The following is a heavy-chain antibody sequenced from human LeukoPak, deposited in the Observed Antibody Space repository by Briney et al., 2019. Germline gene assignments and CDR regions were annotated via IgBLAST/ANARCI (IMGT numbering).Heavy chain of an antibody. V-gene: IGHV3-7*04. CDR2: IKKDGSEE. D-gene: IGHD6-19*01. CDR1: GSTFSSYW. Sequence: GGSLRLSCAASGSTFSSYWMNWVRQAPGKGLEWVANIKKDGSEENYVDSVKGRFTISRDNAKNTLYLQMNSLRAEDTAVYYCAGGSGWLIDYWGQGTLVTVSS. J-gene: IGHJ4*02. CDR3: AGGSGWLIDY.